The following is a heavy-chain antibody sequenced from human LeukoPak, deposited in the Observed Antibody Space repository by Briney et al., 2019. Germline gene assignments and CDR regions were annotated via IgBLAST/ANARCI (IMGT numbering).Heavy chain of an antibody. J-gene: IGHJ6*02. D-gene: IGHD6-13*01. CDR2: IYSGGST. Sequence: GGSLRLSCAASGFTVSSNYMSWVCQAPGKGLEWVSVIYSGGSTYYADSVQGRFTISRDNSKNTLYLQMNSLRAEDTAVYYCARMYSSSWSPGVGMDVWGQGTTGTVSS. CDR3: ARMYSSSWSPGVGMDV. CDR1: GFTVSSNY. V-gene: IGHV3-53*01.